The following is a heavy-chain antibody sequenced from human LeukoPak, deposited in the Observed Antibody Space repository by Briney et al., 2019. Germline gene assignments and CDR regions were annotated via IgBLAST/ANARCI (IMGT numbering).Heavy chain of an antibody. D-gene: IGHD5-12*01. CDR2: INHSGST. J-gene: IGHJ4*02. V-gene: IGHV4-39*07. CDR3: ARGSGLGSGYEPDFDY. Sequence: SETLSLTCTVSGGSISSSSYYWGWIRQPPGKGLEWIGEINHSGSTNYNPSLKSRVTISVDTSKNQFSLKLSSVTAADTAVYYCARGSGLGSGYEPDFDYWGQGTLVTVSS. CDR1: GGSISSSSYY.